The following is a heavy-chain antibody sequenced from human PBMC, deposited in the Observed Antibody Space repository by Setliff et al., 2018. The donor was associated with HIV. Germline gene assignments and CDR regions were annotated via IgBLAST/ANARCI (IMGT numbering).Heavy chain of an antibody. V-gene: IGHV3-23*01. Sequence: GGSLRLSCAASGFTFSRYGMHWVRQAPGKGLEWVSAISGSGGSTYYADSVKGRFTITRDNSKNTLFLQMNSLRPEDTAVYYCARDCRVGWVFTYGMDVWGQGTLVTVSS. J-gene: IGHJ6*02. CDR1: GFTFSRYG. CDR2: ISGSGGST. D-gene: IGHD6-13*01. CDR3: ARDCRVGWVFTYGMDV.